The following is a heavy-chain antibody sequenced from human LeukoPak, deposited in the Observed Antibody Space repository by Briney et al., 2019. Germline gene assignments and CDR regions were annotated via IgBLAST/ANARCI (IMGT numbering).Heavy chain of an antibody. D-gene: IGHD3-22*01. V-gene: IGHV3-48*01. CDR2: ISRSSDII. CDR3: ARDTPTGSGYYFPSVVDY. Sequence: GGSLRLSCAASEFTFSSYNMNWVRQAPGKGLEWISYISRSSDIIYYGDSVKGRFTISRDNAKNSLYLQMNSLRAEDTAVYYCARDTPTGSGYYFPSVVDYWGQGTLVTVSS. CDR1: EFTFSSYN. J-gene: IGHJ4*02.